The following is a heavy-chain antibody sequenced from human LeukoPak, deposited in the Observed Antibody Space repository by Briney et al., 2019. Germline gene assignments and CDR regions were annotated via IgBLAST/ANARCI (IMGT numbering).Heavy chain of an antibody. J-gene: IGHJ6*02. Sequence: ASVTVSFKASGGTFSSYAISWVRQAPGQGLEWMGRIIPILGIANYAQKFQSRVTITADKSTSTAYMELSSLRSEDTAVYYCARAIAAAGNGMDVWGQGTTVTVSS. CDR1: GGTFSSYA. CDR2: IIPILGIA. CDR3: ARAIAAAGNGMDV. V-gene: IGHV1-69*04. D-gene: IGHD6-13*01.